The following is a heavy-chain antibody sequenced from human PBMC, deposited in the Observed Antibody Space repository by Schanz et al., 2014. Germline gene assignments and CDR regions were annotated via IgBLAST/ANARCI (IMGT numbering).Heavy chain of an antibody. J-gene: IGHJ4*02. CDR1: GFTFSAFG. CDR2: IAYDGSRK. CDR3: ASLYDREYFDY. V-gene: IGHV3-33*05. D-gene: IGHD2-8*01. Sequence: HVQLAESGGGVVQPGGSLRLSCAASGFTFSAFGMHWVRQAPGKGLDWVAFIAYDGSRKYYGDSVRGRFTISRDNSKNILYLQMNSXXXXXTAVYYCASLYDREYFDYWGQGTLVTVSS.